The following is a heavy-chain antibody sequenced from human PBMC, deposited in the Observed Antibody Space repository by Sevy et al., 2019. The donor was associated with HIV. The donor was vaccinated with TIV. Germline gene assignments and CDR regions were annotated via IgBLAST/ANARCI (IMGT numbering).Heavy chain of an antibody. Sequence: SETLSLTCTVSGGSITSLYWNWIRQPPGKGLECIANIYYNGHINYNPSLKSRVTLSLDTSKNQFSLRLSSLTAADTAMYYCAGENAWGSGYSWGQGTLVTVSS. J-gene: IGHJ4*02. CDR2: IYYNGHI. CDR3: AGENAWGSGYS. V-gene: IGHV4-59*08. D-gene: IGHD6-19*01. CDR1: GGSITSLY.